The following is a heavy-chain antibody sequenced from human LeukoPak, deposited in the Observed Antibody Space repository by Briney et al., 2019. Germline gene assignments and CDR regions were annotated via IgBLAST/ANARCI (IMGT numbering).Heavy chain of an antibody. CDR2: IYYSGST. D-gene: IGHD2-21*02. Sequence: SETLSLTCTVSGGSISSSSYYWGWIRRPPGKGLEWIGSIYYSGSTYYNPSLKSRVTISVDTSKNQFSLKLSSVTAADTAAYYCARAYCGGDCYFGFDYWGQGTLVSVSS. CDR3: ARAYCGGDCYFGFDY. J-gene: IGHJ4*02. V-gene: IGHV4-39*01. CDR1: GGSISSSSYY.